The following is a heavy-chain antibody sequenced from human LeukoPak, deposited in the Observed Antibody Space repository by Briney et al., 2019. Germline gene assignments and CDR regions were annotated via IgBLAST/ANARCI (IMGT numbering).Heavy chain of an antibody. Sequence: GESLKISCKVSGYSFTSYCIGWVRQMPGKGLEWMGTIYPGDSGPTYSPSFQGQVTISVDKSINTAYLQWSSLQASDTAMYYCGMSGDRVPLQDDVFDVWGQGTMVTAS. D-gene: IGHD1-26*01. J-gene: IGHJ3*01. CDR2: IYPGDSGP. CDR1: GYSFTSYC. V-gene: IGHV5-51*01. CDR3: GMSGDRVPLQDDVFDV.